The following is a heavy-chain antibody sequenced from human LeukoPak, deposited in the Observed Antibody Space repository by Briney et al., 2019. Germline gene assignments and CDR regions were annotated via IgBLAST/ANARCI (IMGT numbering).Heavy chain of an antibody. Sequence: PGGSLRLSCAASGFTVSSSYMSWVRQAPGKGLEWVSIISSAGTTYYADSVKGRFTISRDNSKNTLYLQMNSLRAEDTAVYSCAKDPPVDYWGQGTLVTVSS. CDR2: ISSAGTT. D-gene: IGHD2-15*01. CDR1: GFTVSSSY. J-gene: IGHJ4*02. V-gene: IGHV3-53*01. CDR3: AKDPPVDY.